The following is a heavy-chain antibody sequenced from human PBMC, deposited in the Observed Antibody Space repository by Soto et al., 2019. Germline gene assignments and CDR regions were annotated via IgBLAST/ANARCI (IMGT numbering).Heavy chain of an antibody. CDR3: ASRKIVPAAIREDYYYYGMDV. V-gene: IGHV1-2*04. CDR1: GYTFTGYY. D-gene: IGHD2-2*02. Sequence: ASVKVSCKASGYTFTGYYMHWVRQAPGQGLEWMGWINPNSGGTNYAQKFQGWVTMTRDTSISTAYMELSRLRSDDTAVYYCASRKIVPAAIREDYYYYGMDVWGQGTTVTVSS. CDR2: INPNSGGT. J-gene: IGHJ6*02.